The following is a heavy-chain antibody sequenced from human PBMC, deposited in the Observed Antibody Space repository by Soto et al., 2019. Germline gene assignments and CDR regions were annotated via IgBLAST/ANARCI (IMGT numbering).Heavy chain of an antibody. CDR3: ARRRYSSGWYREEY. D-gene: IGHD6-19*01. Sequence: GASVKVSCKASGGTFSSYAISWVRQAPGQGLEWMGGIIPIFGTANYAQKFQGRVTITADESTSTAYMELSSLRSEDTAVYYCARRRYSSGWYREEYWGQGPLVTVPS. V-gene: IGHV1-69*13. CDR2: IIPIFGTA. CDR1: GGTFSSYA. J-gene: IGHJ4*02.